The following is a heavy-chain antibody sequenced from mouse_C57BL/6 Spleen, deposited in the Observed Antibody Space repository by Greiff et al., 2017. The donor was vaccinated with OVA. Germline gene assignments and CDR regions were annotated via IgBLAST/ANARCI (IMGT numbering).Heavy chain of an antibody. V-gene: IGHV3-6*01. CDR1: GYPITSGYY. J-gene: IGHJ2*01. CDR2: ISYDGSN. D-gene: IGHD2-4*01. CDR3: ASYDYDYFDY. Sequence: EVKLQESGPGLVKPSQSLSLTCSVTGYPITSGYYWNWIRQFPGNKLEWMGYISYDGSNNYNPSLKNRISITRDTSKNQFFLKLNSVTTEDTATYYCASYDYDYFDYWGQGTTLTVSS.